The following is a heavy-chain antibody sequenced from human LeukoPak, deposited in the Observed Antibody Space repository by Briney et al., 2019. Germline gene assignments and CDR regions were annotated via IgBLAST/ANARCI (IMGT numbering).Heavy chain of an antibody. Sequence: PRGSLRLSCAASGFTFSSYAMTWVRQASGKGLEWVSAISRSGGSTYYADSVKGRFTISRDSSKNTLYLQMNSLRAEDTAVYYCAKGIQWELPIDYWGQGTLVTVSS. D-gene: IGHD4-23*01. CDR1: GFTFSSYA. V-gene: IGHV3-23*01. CDR3: AKGIQWELPIDY. CDR2: ISRSGGST. J-gene: IGHJ4*02.